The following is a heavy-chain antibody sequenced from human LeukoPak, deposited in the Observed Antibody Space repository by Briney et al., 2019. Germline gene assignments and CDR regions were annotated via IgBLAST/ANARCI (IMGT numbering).Heavy chain of an antibody. V-gene: IGHV4-59*12. CDR1: GGSISGYY. D-gene: IGHD3-10*01. J-gene: IGHJ4*02. CDR3: ARVNYYGSGLDY. Sequence: SETLSLTCTVSGGSISGYYWSWIRQPPGKGLEWIGYIDYTGSSNYNPSLKSRVTISVDTSKNQFSLRLSSVTAADTAVYYCARVNYYGSGLDYWGQGTLVTVSS. CDR2: IDYTGSS.